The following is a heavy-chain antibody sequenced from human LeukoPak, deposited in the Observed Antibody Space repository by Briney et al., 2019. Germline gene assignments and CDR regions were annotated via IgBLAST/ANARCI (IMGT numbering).Heavy chain of an antibody. CDR1: GFTFDNAW. V-gene: IGHV3-23*01. CDR3: AKDNNYYGSGRGFDP. CDR2: ISGSGGST. D-gene: IGHD3-10*01. Sequence: PGGSLRLSCAASGFTFDNAWMSWVRQAPGKGLEWVSAISGSGGSTYYADSVKGRFTISRDNSKNTLYLQMNSLRAEDTAVYYCAKDNNYYGSGRGFDPWGQGTLVTVSS. J-gene: IGHJ5*02.